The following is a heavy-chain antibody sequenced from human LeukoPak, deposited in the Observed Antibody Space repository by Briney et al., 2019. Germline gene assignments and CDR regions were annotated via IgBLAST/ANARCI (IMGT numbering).Heavy chain of an antibody. CDR1: GYTFTSYY. J-gene: IGHJ6*03. CDR2: INPSGGST. Sequence: ASVKVSCKASGYTFTSYYMHWVRQAPGQGLEWMGIINPSGGSTSYAQKFQGRVTMTRDMSTSTVYMELSSLRSEDTAVYYCARDWRSSGWDNYYMDVWGKGTTVTVSS. D-gene: IGHD6-19*01. CDR3: ARDWRSSGWDNYYMDV. V-gene: IGHV1-46*01.